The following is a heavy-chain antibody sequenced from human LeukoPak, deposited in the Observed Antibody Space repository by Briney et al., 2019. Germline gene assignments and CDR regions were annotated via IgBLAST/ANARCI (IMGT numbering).Heavy chain of an antibody. CDR1: GFTFSSYA. CDR2: ISYDGSNK. D-gene: IGHD4-17*01. Sequence: GRSLRLSCAASGFTFSSYAIHWVRQAPGTGLEWVAVISYDGSNKYYADSVKGRFTISRDNSKNTLYLQMNSLRAEDTAVYYCARDGGSNHGDLPAWWGQGTLVTVSS. CDR3: ARDGGSNHGDLPAW. V-gene: IGHV3-30-3*01. J-gene: IGHJ4*02.